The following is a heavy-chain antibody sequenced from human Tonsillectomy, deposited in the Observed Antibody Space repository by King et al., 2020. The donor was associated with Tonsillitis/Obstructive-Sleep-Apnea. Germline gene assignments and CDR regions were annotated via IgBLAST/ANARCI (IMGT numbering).Heavy chain of an antibody. J-gene: IGHJ4*02. CDR1: GGSFSDYY. Sequence: VQLQQWGAGLLKPSETLSLSCAVYGGSFSDYYWNWIRQPPGKGLEWIGEINHSGSTNSNPSLRSRVTISVDTSKNQFSLKLSSVTAADTAVYYCARGRVLGTFPYYYDSSGLDYWGQGTLVTVSS. CDR3: ARGRVLGTFPYYYDSSGLDY. CDR2: INHSGST. D-gene: IGHD3-22*01. V-gene: IGHV4-34*01.